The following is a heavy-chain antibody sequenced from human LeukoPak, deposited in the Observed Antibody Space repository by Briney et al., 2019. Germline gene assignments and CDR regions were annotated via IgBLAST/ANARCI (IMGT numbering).Heavy chain of an antibody. D-gene: IGHD7-27*01. Sequence: SETLSLTCAVYGGSFSGYYWSWIRQPPGKGLEWIGEINHSGSTNYNPSLKSRVTISVDTSKNQFSLNLTSVTAADTAVYYCASNTGTVFDYWGQGALVTVSS. V-gene: IGHV4-34*01. CDR1: GGSFSGYY. CDR3: ASNTGTVFDY. J-gene: IGHJ4*02. CDR2: INHSGST.